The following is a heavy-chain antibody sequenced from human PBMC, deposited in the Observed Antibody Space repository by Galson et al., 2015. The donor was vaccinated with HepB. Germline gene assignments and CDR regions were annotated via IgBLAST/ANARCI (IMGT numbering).Heavy chain of an antibody. CDR3: SHSKTVDTALPNFDF. D-gene: IGHD5-18*01. CDR1: GFSLDTGGVG. Sequence: PALVKPTQTLTLTRTFSGFSLDTGGVGVGWIRQPPGKALEWLALIYWDDDKRYNPSLKSRLTITKDTSRNQVGLTMTNMDPADTATYFCSHSKTVDTALPNFDFWGQGALVTVSS. V-gene: IGHV2-5*02. J-gene: IGHJ4*02. CDR2: IYWDDDK.